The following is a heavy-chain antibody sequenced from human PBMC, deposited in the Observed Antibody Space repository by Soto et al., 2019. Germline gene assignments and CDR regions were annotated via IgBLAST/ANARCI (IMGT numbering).Heavy chain of an antibody. V-gene: IGHV3-7*01. CDR3: ARVRVRFTMVRGVPDY. J-gene: IGHJ4*02. CDR1: GFTFSSYW. CDR2: IKQDGSEK. Sequence: GGSLRLSCAASGFTFSSYWMSWVRQAPGKGLEWVANIKQDGSEKYYVDSVKGRFTISRDNAKNSLYLQMNSLRAEDTAVYYCARVRVRFTMVRGVPDYWGQGTLVTVSS. D-gene: IGHD3-10*01.